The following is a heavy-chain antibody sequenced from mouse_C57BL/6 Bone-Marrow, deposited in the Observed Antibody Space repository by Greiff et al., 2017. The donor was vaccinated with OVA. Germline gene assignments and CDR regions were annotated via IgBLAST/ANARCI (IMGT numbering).Heavy chain of an antibody. V-gene: IGHV1-15*01. CDR1: GYTFTDYE. CDR3: TRSSYYGYDDYAMDY. Sequence: VQLQQSGAELVRPGASVTLSCKASGYTFTDYEMHWVKQTPVHGLEWIGAIDPETGGTAYNQKFKGKAILTADKSSSTAYMELRSLTSEDSAVYYCTRSSYYGYDDYAMDYWGQGTSVTVSS. J-gene: IGHJ4*01. D-gene: IGHD2-9*01. CDR2: IDPETGGT.